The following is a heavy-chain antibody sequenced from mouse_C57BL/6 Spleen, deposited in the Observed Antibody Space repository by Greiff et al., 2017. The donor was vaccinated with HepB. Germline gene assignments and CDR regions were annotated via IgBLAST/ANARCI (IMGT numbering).Heavy chain of an antibody. D-gene: IGHD1-1*01. V-gene: IGHV1-52*01. CDR1: GYTFTSYW. Sequence: QVQLKQPGAELVRPGSSVKLSCKASGYTFTSYWMHWVKQRPIQGLEWIGNIDPSDSETHYNQKFKDKATLTVDKSSSTAYMQLSSLTSEDSAVYYCARGDFYGSSSLDVWGTGTTVTVSS. J-gene: IGHJ1*03. CDR3: ARGDFYGSSSLDV. CDR2: IDPSDSET.